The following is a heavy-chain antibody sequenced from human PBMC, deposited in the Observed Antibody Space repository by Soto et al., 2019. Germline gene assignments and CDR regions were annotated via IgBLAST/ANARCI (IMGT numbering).Heavy chain of an antibody. CDR1: GFTLSRYW. V-gene: IGHV3-7*03. D-gene: IGHD5-18*01. CDR3: ARGDTPMITGMDSFDI. Sequence: GWSLRLSCAASGFTLSRYWMNWVRQSPGTGLEWVANIKQDGTEKNYVDSLNGRFTICRDNARNSLYLQMDSLRAEDTAVYFCARGDTPMITGMDSFDIWGQGTMVTVSS. CDR2: IKQDGTEK. J-gene: IGHJ3*02.